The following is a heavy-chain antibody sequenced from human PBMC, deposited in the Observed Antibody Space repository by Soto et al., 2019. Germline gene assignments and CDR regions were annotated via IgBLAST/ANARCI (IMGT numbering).Heavy chain of an antibody. CDR2: ISTYNGNT. V-gene: IGHV1-18*01. Sequence: QVQLVQSGAEVKKPGASVKVSCKASGYTVTSYGISWVRQAPGQGLEWMGWISTYNGNTNYAQKLQGRVTMTTDTSSSTAYMELRSLRSDDTAVYYCARDREYNWNYNWFDPWGQGTLVTVSP. CDR1: GYTVTSYG. D-gene: IGHD1-7*01. CDR3: ARDREYNWNYNWFDP. J-gene: IGHJ5*02.